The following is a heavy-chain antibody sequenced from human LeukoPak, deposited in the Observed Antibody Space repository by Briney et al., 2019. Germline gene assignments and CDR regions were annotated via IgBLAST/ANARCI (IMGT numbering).Heavy chain of an antibody. D-gene: IGHD3-22*01. V-gene: IGHV4-39*01. CDR2: IYYSGST. CDR1: GGSISSSSYY. Sequence: PSETLSLTCTVSGGSISSSSYYWGWIRQPPGKGLEWIGSIYYSGSTYYNPSLKSRVTISVDTSKNQFSLKLSSVPAADTAVYYCARHYYDSSGSPFLNWFDPWGQGTLVTVSS. J-gene: IGHJ5*02. CDR3: ARHYYDSSGSPFLNWFDP.